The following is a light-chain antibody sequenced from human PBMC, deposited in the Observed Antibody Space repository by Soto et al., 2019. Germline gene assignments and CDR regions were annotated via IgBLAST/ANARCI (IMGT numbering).Light chain of an antibody. CDR2: GAS. J-gene: IGKJ5*01. V-gene: IGKV3-20*01. CDR3: QQYGSSIT. Sequence: EIVLTQSPGTLSLSPGERATLSCRASQSVSSSYLAWYQQKPGQALRLLIYGASSRATGIPDRFSGSGSGTDFTLTISRLEPEDFAVYYCQQYGSSITFGQGTRLENK. CDR1: QSVSSSY.